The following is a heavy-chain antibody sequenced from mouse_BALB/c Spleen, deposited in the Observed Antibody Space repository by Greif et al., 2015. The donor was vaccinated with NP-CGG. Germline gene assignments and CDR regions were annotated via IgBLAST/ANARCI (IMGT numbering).Heavy chain of an antibody. CDR1: GFSLTSYD. Sequence: QVQLQQSGPGLVAPSQSLSITCTVSGFSLTSYDISWIRQPPGKGLEWLGVIWTGGGTNYNSAFMSRLSISKDNSKSQVFLKMNSLQTDDTAIYYCVRGHYYGLNAMDYWGQGTSVTVSS. D-gene: IGHD1-2*01. V-gene: IGHV2-9-2*01. CDR3: VRGHYYGLNAMDY. CDR2: IWTGGGT. J-gene: IGHJ4*01.